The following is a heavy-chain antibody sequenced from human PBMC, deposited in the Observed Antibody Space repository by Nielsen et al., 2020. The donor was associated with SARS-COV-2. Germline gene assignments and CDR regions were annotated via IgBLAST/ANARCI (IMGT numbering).Heavy chain of an antibody. CDR1: GFTFSSYE. CDR2: ISSSGSTI. CDR3: AKLSGYSSGWYGGSY. J-gene: IGHJ4*02. Sequence: SCAASGFTFSSYEMNWVRQAPGKGLEWVSYISSSGSTIYYADSVKGRFTISRDNAKNSLYLQMNSLRAEDTAVYYCAKLSGYSSGWYGGSYWGQGTLVTVSS. D-gene: IGHD6-19*01. V-gene: IGHV3-48*03.